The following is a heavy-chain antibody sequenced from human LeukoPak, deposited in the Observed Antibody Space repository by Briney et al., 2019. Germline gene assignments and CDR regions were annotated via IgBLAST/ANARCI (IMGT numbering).Heavy chain of an antibody. Sequence: PGGSLRLSCAASGFTVSSNYMSWVRQAPGKGLEWVPVIYSGGSTYYADSVKGRFTISRDNSKNTLYLQMNSLRAEDTAVYYCAREEVATIIDYWGQGTLVTVSS. CDR2: IYSGGST. CDR3: AREEVATIIDY. CDR1: GFTVSSNY. J-gene: IGHJ4*02. V-gene: IGHV3-53*01. D-gene: IGHD5-12*01.